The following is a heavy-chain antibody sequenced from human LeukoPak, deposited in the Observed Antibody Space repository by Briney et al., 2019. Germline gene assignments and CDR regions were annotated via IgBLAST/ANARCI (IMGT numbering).Heavy chain of an antibody. V-gene: IGHV1-18*01. J-gene: IGHJ6*03. CDR2: ISAYNGNT. CDR3: ARGSGLSYYYYMDV. CDR1: GYTFTSYG. Sequence: ASVKVSCKASGYTFTSYGISWVRQAPGQGLEWMGWISAYNGNTNYAQKLQGRVTMTRDMSTSTVYMELSSLGSEDTAVYYCARGSGLSYYYYMDVWGKGTTVTVSS.